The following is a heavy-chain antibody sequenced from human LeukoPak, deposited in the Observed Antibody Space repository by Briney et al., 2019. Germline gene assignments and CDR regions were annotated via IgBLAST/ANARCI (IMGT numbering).Heavy chain of an antibody. V-gene: IGHV3-21*01. CDR1: GFAFINYD. CDR2: VSSSSAYI. Sequence: PGGSLRPSCAASGFAFINYDMNWVGRAPGKGRKGFSSVSSSSAYIYSADSVKGRFTNSRDNAQNSRYLQMNSPRAEDTAVDYRARVMTTVIKAFDYRGQGTLVTVSS. J-gene: IGHJ4*02. D-gene: IGHD4-17*01. CDR3: ARVMTTVIKAFDY.